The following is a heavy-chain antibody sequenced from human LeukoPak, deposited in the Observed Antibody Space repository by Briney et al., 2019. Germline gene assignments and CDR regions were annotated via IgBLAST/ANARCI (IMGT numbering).Heavy chain of an antibody. Sequence: ASVKVSCKASGYTFTSYYMHWVRQAPGQGLEWMGIINPSGGSTSYAQKFQGRVTMTRDTSTSTVYMELSSLRSEDTAVYYCARDLSSTSCCNYYYYGMDVWGQGTTVTVSS. V-gene: IGHV1-46*01. CDR1: GYTFTSYY. CDR3: ARDLSSTSCCNYYYYGMDV. D-gene: IGHD2-2*01. CDR2: INPSGGST. J-gene: IGHJ6*02.